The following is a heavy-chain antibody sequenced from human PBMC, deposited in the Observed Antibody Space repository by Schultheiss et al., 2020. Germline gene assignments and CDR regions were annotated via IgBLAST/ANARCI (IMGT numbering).Heavy chain of an antibody. V-gene: IGHV3-9*01. J-gene: IGHJ4*02. CDR1: GFTFDDYA. Sequence: SLKISCAASGFTFDDYAMHWVRQAPGKGLEWVSGISWNSGSIGYADSVKGRFTISRDNAKNSLYLQMNSLRAEDTAVYYCASGDCYSGFDYWGQGTLVTVSS. CDR2: ISWNSGSI. CDR3: ASGDCYSGFDY. D-gene: IGHD2-21*02.